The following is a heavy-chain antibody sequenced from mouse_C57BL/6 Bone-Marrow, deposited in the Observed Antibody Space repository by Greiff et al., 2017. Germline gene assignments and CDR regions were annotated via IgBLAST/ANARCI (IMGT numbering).Heavy chain of an antibody. Sequence: EVQLVESGGDLVKPGGSLKISCAASGFTFSSYGMYWVRQTPEKRLEWVATLSSGGSYTYYPDSVKGRYTISRDNADNTLYLQMISLKSEDTAMYYCAGISHWYFDVWGTGTTVTVSS. V-gene: IGHV5-6*01. J-gene: IGHJ1*03. CDR2: LSSGGSYT. CDR1: GFTFSSYG. CDR3: AGISHWYFDV.